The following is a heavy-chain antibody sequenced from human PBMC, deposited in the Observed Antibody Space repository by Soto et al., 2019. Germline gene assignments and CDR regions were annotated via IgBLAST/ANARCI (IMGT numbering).Heavy chain of an antibody. CDR3: ASATTPTEY. V-gene: IGHV3-23*01. J-gene: IGHJ4*02. D-gene: IGHD4-17*01. Sequence: GGSLRLSCAASGLPFSNYDMVWVRQTPAKGLEWVATISAGGSSADYLDSVKGRFSISRDNSRNILFLQMNSLRADDTAVYYCASATTPTEYWGQGTQVTVSS. CDR2: ISAGGSSA. CDR1: GLPFSNYD.